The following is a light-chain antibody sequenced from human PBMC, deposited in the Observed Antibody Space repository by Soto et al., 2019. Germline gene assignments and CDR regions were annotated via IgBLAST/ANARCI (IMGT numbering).Light chain of an antibody. V-gene: IGKV1-39*01. CDR3: QQSYSTGWT. CDR1: QSISSY. Sequence: DIQMTQSTSSLSTSVGDRVTITCRASQSISSYLNWYQQQPGKAPKLLIYAASSLQSGVPSRFSGSGSGTDFTLTISSLQPEDFATYYCQQSYSTGWTFGQGTKVEIK. CDR2: AAS. J-gene: IGKJ1*01.